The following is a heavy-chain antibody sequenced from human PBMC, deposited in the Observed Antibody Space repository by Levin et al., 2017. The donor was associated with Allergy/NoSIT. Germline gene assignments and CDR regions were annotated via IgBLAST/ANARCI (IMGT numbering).Heavy chain of an antibody. D-gene: IGHD6-13*01. Sequence: SETLSLTCTVSGGSISTFYWTWIRQPPGKGLEWIGFIYHSGSTNYSPSLKSRVTISVDTSKNQCSLRLISVTAADTAVYYCARSYGGAAAGWGYYYYYGMDVWGQGTTVTVSS. CDR3: ARSYGGAAAGWGYYYYYGMDV. V-gene: IGHV4-59*08. CDR2: IYHSGST. CDR1: GGSISTFY. J-gene: IGHJ6*02.